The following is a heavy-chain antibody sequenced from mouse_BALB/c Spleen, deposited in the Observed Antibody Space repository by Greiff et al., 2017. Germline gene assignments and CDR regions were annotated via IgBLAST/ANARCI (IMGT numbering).Heavy chain of an antibody. J-gene: IGHJ4*01. CDR3: ARLITTDYYAMDY. V-gene: IGHV1-18*01. CDR1: GYTFTEYT. CDR2: INPNNGGT. D-gene: IGHD2-4*01. Sequence: EVHLVESGPELVKPGASVKISCKTSGYTFTEYTMHWVKQSHGKSLEWIGGINPNNGGTSYNQKFKGKATLTVDKSSSTAYMELRSLTSEDSAVYYCARLITTDYYAMDYWGQGTSVTVSS.